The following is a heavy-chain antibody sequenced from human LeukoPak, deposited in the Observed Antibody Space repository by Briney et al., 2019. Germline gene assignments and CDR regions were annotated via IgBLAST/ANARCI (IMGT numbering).Heavy chain of an antibody. CDR3: VRVSLLTPYYFDY. CDR1: GFTFSTSA. V-gene: IGHV3-23*01. J-gene: IGHJ4*02. D-gene: IGHD2-15*01. Sequence: PGGSLRLSCAASGFTFSTSAMSWVRQAPGKGLEWVSAISGSGGNTYYADSVKGRFTISRDISKNTLYLQMNSLRAEDTAVYYCVRVSLLTPYYFDYWGQGTLVTVSS. CDR2: ISGSGGNT.